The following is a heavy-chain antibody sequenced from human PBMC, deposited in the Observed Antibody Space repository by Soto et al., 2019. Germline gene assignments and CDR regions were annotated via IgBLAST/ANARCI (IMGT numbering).Heavy chain of an antibody. D-gene: IGHD2-2*01. J-gene: IGHJ6*02. V-gene: IGHV5-10-1*01. CDR2: IDPSDSYT. CDR3: ASSPRGYCSSTSCRELGNYYGMDV. Sequence: GESLKNSCKGSGYSVTSYWISWVRQIPGKGLEWMGRIDPSDSYTNYSPSFQGHVTISADKSISTAYLQWSSLKASDTAMYYCASSPRGYCSSTSCRELGNYYGMDVWGQGTTVT. CDR1: GYSVTSYW.